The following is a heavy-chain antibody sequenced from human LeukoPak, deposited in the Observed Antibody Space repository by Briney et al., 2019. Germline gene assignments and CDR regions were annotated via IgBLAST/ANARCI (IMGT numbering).Heavy chain of an antibody. CDR1: GGSFSGYY. J-gene: IGHJ4*02. D-gene: IGHD6-6*01. V-gene: IGHV4-34*01. CDR3: ARAPSSSSAYFDY. Sequence: PSETLSHTCAVYGGSFSGYYWSWIRQPPGKGLEWIGEINHSGSTNYNPSLKSRVTISVDTSKNQFSLKLSSVTAADTAVYYCARAPSSSSAYFDYWGQGTLVTVSS. CDR2: INHSGST.